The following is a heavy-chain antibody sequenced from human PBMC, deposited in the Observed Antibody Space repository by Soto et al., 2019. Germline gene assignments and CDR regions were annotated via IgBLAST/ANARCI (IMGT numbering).Heavy chain of an antibody. CDR3: ARRGVATASYYYYHYMDV. Sequence: ASVKVSCKASGYTFTGYYMHWVRQAPGQGLEWMGWINPNSGGTNYAQKFQGWVTMTRDASISTAYMELSRLRSDDTAVYYCARRGVATASYYYYHYMDVWGKGTTVTVSS. V-gene: IGHV1-2*04. D-gene: IGHD5-12*01. J-gene: IGHJ6*03. CDR2: INPNSGGT. CDR1: GYTFTGYY.